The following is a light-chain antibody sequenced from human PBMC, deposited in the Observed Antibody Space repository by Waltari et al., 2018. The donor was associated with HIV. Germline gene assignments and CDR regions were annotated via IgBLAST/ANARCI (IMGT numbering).Light chain of an antibody. V-gene: IGLV2-14*01. Sequence: QSALTQPASVSGSPGQSITISCTGTSSDVGGYNYVSWYQQHSGKGPKLIIYDVINRPSGVSNRFAGSKSGNTASLTISGLQAEDEADYYCCSYTSTSSFVMFGGGTKLTVV. CDR2: DVI. J-gene: IGLJ3*02. CDR3: CSYTSTSSFVM. CDR1: SSDVGGYNY.